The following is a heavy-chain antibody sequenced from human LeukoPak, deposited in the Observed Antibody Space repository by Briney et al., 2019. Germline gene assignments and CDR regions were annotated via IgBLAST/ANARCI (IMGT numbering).Heavy chain of an antibody. CDR1: GGSFSGYY. D-gene: IGHD3-16*02. V-gene: IGHV4-34*01. Sequence: PSETLPLTCAVYGGSFSGYYWSWIRQPPGKGLEWIGEINHSGSTNYNPSLKSRVTISVDTSKNQFSLKLSSVTAADTAVYYCARAAYYDYVWGSYRPPFDYWGQGTLVTVSS. CDR3: ARAAYYDYVWGSYRPPFDY. CDR2: INHSGST. J-gene: IGHJ4*02.